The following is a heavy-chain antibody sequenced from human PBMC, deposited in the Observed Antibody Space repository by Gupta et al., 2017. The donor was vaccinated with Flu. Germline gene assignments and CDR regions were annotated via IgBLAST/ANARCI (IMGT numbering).Heavy chain of an antibody. J-gene: IGHJ6*02. CDR2: VNMFNGNT. CDR3: ASRKKRSNLYYYALDV. D-gene: IGHD2-8*01. CDR1: GYSFTKYG. V-gene: IGHV1-18*01. Sequence: QVQLMQSGGEVRKPGASVTVSCETSGYSFTKYGIVWVRQAPGQGLEWIGWVNMFNGNTNYTQKFQGRVTMTSDMSTSTAPLELRSLTSHDTAVYYCASRKKRSNLYYYALDVGGQGTSVIVSS.